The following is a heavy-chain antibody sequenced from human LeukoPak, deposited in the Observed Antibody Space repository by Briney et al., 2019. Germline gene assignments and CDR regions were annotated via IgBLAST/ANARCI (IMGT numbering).Heavy chain of an antibody. J-gene: IGHJ4*02. D-gene: IGHD2-2*01. CDR3: AKDGPISFTSCPDY. CDR2: ISYDGSNK. Sequence: GRSLRLSCAASGFTFSSYGMHWVRQAPGKGLEWVAVISYDGSNKYYADSVKGRFTISRDNSKNTLYLQMNSLRAEDTAVYYCAKDGPISFTSCPDYWGQGTLVTVSS. V-gene: IGHV3-30*18. CDR1: GFTFSSYG.